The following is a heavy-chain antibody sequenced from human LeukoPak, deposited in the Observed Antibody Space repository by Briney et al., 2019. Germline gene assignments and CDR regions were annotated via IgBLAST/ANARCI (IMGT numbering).Heavy chain of an antibody. CDR3: ARVGGFGERGMDV. CDR1: EYTFTSYD. J-gene: IGHJ6*02. D-gene: IGHD3-10*01. V-gene: IGHV7-4-1*02. CDR2: INPNGGNP. Sequence: ASVKVSCKASEYTFTSYDINWVRQATGQGLEWMGWINPNGGNPTYAQDFIGRFVFSLDTSVSTAYLQISSLKAEDTAVYYCARVGGFGERGMDVWGQGTTVTVSS.